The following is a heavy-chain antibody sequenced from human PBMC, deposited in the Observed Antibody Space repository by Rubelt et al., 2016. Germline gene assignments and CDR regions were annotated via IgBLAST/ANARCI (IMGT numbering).Heavy chain of an antibody. D-gene: IGHD3-16*01. CDR3: AKDTRGEGYYGMDV. CDR2: ISWNSGSI. Sequence: EVQLVESGGGLVQPGRSLRLSCAASGFTFDDYAMHWVRQAPGKGLEWVSGISWNSGSIGYADSVKGLFTISRDNAKNSLYLQMNSLRAEDTALYYCAKDTRGEGYYGMDVWGQGTTVTVSS. CDR1: GFTFDDYA. J-gene: IGHJ6*02. V-gene: IGHV3-9*01.